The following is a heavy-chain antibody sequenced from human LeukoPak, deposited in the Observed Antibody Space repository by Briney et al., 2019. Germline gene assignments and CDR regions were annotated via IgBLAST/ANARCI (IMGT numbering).Heavy chain of an antibody. CDR2: INPSGGST. CDR1: GYTFTGYY. Sequence: ASVKVSCKASGYTFTGYYMHWVRQAPGQGLEWMGIINPSGGSTSYAQKFQGRVTMTRDTSTSTVYMELSSLRSEDTAVYYCARGYCSSTSCYTPVYWGQGTLVTVSS. D-gene: IGHD2-2*02. V-gene: IGHV1-46*03. CDR3: ARGYCSSTSCYTPVY. J-gene: IGHJ4*02.